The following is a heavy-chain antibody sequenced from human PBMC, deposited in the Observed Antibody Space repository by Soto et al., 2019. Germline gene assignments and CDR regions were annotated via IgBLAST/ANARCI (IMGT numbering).Heavy chain of an antibody. D-gene: IGHD2-2*01. V-gene: IGHV3-15*07. J-gene: IGHJ6*02. CDR3: TTSIVVVPAAIVFVNYYYYYGMDV. CDR2: IKSKTDGGTT. CDR1: GFTFSNAW. Sequence: GGSLRLSCAASGFTFSNAWMNWVRQAPGKGLEWVGRIKSKTDGGTTDYAAPVKGRFTISRDDSKNTLYMQMNSLKTEETAVYYCTTSIVVVPAAIVFVNYYYYYGMDVWGQGTTVTVSS.